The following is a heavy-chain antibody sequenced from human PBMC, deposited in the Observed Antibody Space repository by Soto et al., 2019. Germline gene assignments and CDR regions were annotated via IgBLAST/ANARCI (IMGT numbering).Heavy chain of an antibody. V-gene: IGHV4-59*01. Sequence: SETLSLTCTVPGGSISSYYWSWIRQPPGKGLEWIGYIYYSGSTNYNPSLKSRVTISVDTSKNQFSLKLSSVTAADTAVYYCARGPRLPTYYDFWSGYYPDYYYYMDVWGKGTTVTVSS. J-gene: IGHJ6*03. CDR2: IYYSGST. CDR1: GGSISSYY. D-gene: IGHD3-3*01. CDR3: ARGPRLPTYYDFWSGYYPDYYYYMDV.